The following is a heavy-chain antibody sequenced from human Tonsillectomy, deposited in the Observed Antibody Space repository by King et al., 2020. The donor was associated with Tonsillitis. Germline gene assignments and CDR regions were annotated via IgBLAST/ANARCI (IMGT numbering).Heavy chain of an antibody. CDR3: ARESDMGYGSGSYSISYYYGMDV. J-gene: IGHJ6*02. CDR1: GFTLSYYG. Sequence: VQLVESGGGVVQPGRSLRLSCAASGFTLSYYGMHWVRQAPGKGLEWVALISYDGSKKFYADSVKGRFTISRDNSKNTLYLQMISLRAEDTAVYYCARESDMGYGSGSYSISYYYGMDVWGQGTTVTVPS. D-gene: IGHD3-10*01. CDR2: ISYDGSKK. V-gene: IGHV3-30-3*01.